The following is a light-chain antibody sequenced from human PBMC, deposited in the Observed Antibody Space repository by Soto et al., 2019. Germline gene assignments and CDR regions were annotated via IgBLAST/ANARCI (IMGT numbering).Light chain of an antibody. CDR2: EVS. J-gene: IGLJ1*01. Sequence: QSALTQPASGSGSPGQSITISCTGTSSDVGGYNYVSWYQQHPGKAPKLMIYEVSNRPSGVSNRFSGSKSGNTASLTISGLQAEDEADYYCSSYTSSSTPGVFGTGTKLTVL. CDR1: SSDVGGYNY. CDR3: SSYTSSSTPGV. V-gene: IGLV2-14*01.